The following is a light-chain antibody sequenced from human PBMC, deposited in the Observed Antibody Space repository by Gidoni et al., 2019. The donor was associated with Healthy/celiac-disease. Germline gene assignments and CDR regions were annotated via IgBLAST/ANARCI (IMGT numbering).Light chain of an antibody. CDR2: DAS. V-gene: IGKV3-11*01. J-gene: IGKJ5*01. Sequence: EIVLTQSPATLSLYPGERATLSCRASQSVSSYLAWYQQKPGQAPRLLIYDASNRATVIPARFSGSGSWTDFTLTISSLEPEDFAVYYCQQRSNWPPSITFGQGTRLEIK. CDR1: QSVSSY. CDR3: QQRSNWPPSIT.